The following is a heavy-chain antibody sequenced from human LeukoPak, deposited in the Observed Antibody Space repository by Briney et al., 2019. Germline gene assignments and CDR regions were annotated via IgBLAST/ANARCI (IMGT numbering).Heavy chain of an antibody. CDR2: ISSSSTYI. V-gene: IGHV3-21*01. CDR3: ARDQEYSSSSFDY. J-gene: IGHJ4*02. D-gene: IGHD6-6*01. Sequence: GGSLRLSCAVSGFTFSTYSMNWVRQAPGKRPEWVSSISSSSTYIYYTDSVKGRFTISRDNAKRSLYLQMNSLRAEDTAVYYCARDQEYSSSSFDYWGQGTLVTVSS. CDR1: GFTFSTYS.